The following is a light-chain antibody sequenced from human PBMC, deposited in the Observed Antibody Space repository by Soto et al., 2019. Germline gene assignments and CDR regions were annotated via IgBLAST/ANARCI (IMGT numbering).Light chain of an antibody. V-gene: IGKV3D-15*01. J-gene: IGKJ4*01. CDR2: GAS. Sequence: EIILTQSPDTLSLSPGERATLSCRASQTVSSNYLAWCQQRPGQAPRLLIYGASTRAAGIPDRFSGSGSGTDFTLTISSLQSEDFAVYFCQSYNDWPLTFGGGTKVDIK. CDR1: QTVSSN. CDR3: QSYNDWPLT.